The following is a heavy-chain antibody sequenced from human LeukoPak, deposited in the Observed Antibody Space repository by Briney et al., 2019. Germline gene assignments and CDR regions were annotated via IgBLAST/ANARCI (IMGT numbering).Heavy chain of an antibody. Sequence: GGSLRLSCAASGFAFSNTWMSWVRQVPGKGLEWVGRIKSKTDGGTADYTTPVRGRFTFSRDDSKNTLYLQMNSLKIEDTALYYCTTSPYYDSGDYWGQGALVIVSS. CDR3: TTSPYYDSGDY. J-gene: IGHJ4*02. CDR2: IKSKTDGGTA. CDR1: GFAFSNTW. V-gene: IGHV3-15*01. D-gene: IGHD3-22*01.